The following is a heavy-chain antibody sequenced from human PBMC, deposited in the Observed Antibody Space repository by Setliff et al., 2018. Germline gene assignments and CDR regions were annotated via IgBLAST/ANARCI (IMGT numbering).Heavy chain of an antibody. D-gene: IGHD3-10*01. CDR3: ARLYEFGALFSNY. CDR2: INHSGIT. J-gene: IGHJ4*02. CDR1: GGSFSGYY. V-gene: IGHV4-34*01. Sequence: PSETLSLTCAFYGGSFSGYYWSWIRQPPGKGLEWIGEINHSGITNYNPSLKSRVTISVDTAKNQFSLKLSSVTAADTAVYYCARLYEFGALFSNYWGQGTLVTVSS.